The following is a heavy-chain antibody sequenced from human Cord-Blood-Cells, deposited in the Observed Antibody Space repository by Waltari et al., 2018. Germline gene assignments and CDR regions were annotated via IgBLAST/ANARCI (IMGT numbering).Heavy chain of an antibody. J-gene: IGHJ2*01. CDR2: INPNSGGT. V-gene: IGHV1-2*06. CDR1: GYTLTGSY. CDR3: ARRPALAWYFDL. Sequence: QVQLVQSAAEVRKPGASVKVSCKASGYTLTGSYIHWGRQAPGQGLEWRGRINPNSGGTNYAQKFQGRVTMTRDTSISTAYMELSRLRSDDTAVYYCARRPALAWYFDLWGRGTLVTVSS.